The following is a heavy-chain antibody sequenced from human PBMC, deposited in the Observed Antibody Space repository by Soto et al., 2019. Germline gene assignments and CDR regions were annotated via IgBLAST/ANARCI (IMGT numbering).Heavy chain of an antibody. CDR1: GCSISTSNW. D-gene: IGHD1-1*01. V-gene: IGHV4-4*02. CDR2: VYHSGST. CDR3: ARTSTSGNRFDY. Sequence: QVQLQESGPGLVKPSGTLSLTCAVSGCSISTSNWWSWVRQPPGKGLEWIGEVYHSGSTNYNPSFKRRVLLSVEQSKNPCALKLNSLTAADTALYYCARTSTSGNRFDYWGQGGLVTVSS. J-gene: IGHJ4*02.